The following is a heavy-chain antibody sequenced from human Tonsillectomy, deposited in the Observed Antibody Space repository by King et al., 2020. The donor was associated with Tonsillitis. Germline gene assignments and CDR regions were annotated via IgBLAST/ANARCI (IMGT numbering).Heavy chain of an antibody. CDR3: ARPRRSGWNDAFDL. V-gene: IGHV5-51*01. CDR1: GYNFTTYW. CDR2: IYAGDSDT. D-gene: IGHD6-19*01. Sequence: QLVQSGAEVKKPGESLKISCKGSGYNFTTYWIGWVRQMPGKGLEWKGIIYAGDSDTRYSPCFQGQVTISADKSIRTSYLQWSSLKASDTAMYYCARPRRSGWNDAFDLWGQGTMVTVSS. J-gene: IGHJ3*01.